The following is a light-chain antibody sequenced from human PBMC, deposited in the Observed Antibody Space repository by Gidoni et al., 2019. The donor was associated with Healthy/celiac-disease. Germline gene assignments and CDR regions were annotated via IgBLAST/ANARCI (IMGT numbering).Light chain of an antibody. J-gene: IGKJ5*01. V-gene: IGKV3-20*01. CDR2: GAS. Sequence: EIVLTQSPGTLSSSPGERATLTCRASQSISSSYLAWYQQKPGQAPRLLIYGASSRATGIPDRFSGSGSGTDFTLTISRLEPEDFAAYYCQQYGSSPLTFGQGTRLEIK. CDR1: QSISSSY. CDR3: QQYGSSPLT.